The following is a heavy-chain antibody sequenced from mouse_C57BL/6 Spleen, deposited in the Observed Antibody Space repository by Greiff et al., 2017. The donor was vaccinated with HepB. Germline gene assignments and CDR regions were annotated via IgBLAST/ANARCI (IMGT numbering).Heavy chain of an antibody. CDR3: ARDYGSRTGWYFDV. J-gene: IGHJ1*03. D-gene: IGHD1-1*01. Sequence: QVQLQQPGAELVKLGASVKLSCKASGYTFTSYWMHWVKQRPGQGLEWIGMIHPNSGSTNYNEKFKSKATLTVDKSSSTAYMQLSSLTSEDSAVYYCARDYGSRTGWYFDVWGTGTTVTVSS. CDR1: GYTFTSYW. CDR2: IHPNSGST. V-gene: IGHV1-64*01.